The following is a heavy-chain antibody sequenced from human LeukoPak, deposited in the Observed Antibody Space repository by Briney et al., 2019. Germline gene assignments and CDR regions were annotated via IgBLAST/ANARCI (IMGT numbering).Heavy chain of an antibody. D-gene: IGHD2-15*01. Sequence: PSETLSLTCTVSGGPISSGDYYWSWIRQPPGKGLEWIGYIYYSGSTYYNPSLKSRVTISVDTSKNQFSLKLSSVTAADTAVYYCARLYCSGGSCYSPYWYFDLWGRGTLVTVSS. CDR3: ARLYCSGGSCYSPYWYFDL. CDR2: IYYSGST. V-gene: IGHV4-30-4*01. J-gene: IGHJ2*01. CDR1: GGPISSGDYY.